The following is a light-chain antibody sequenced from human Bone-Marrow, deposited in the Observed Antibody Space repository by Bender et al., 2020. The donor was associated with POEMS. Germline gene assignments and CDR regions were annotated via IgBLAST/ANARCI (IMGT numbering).Light chain of an antibody. CDR3: SSYTTKTTWV. V-gene: IGLV2-14*03. Sequence: QSALTQPASVSGSPGQSISISCTGTSNDVGAYNYVSWYQQHPGKAPKLMIYDVSYRPAWLSDRFSGSKSGNTAYLTISGLQAEDEADYYCSSYTTKTTWVFGGGTKVTVL. CDR1: SNDVGAYNY. J-gene: IGLJ3*02. CDR2: DVS.